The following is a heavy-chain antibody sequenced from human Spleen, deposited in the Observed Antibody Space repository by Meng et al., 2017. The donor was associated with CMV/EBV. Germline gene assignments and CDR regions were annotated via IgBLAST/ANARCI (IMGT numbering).Heavy chain of an antibody. V-gene: IGHV5-51*01. D-gene: IGHD4-17*01. CDR3: ARYDYGTKKGAFDV. CDR2: LYPDDSES. CDR1: GYSCSNYW. Sequence: SGYSCSNYWVGWVRQMPGKGLEWMGILYPDDSESSFSPSFQGQVTISVDRSISTAYLQWSSLKASDTAMYYCARYDYGTKKGAFDVWGQGTMVTVSS. J-gene: IGHJ3*01.